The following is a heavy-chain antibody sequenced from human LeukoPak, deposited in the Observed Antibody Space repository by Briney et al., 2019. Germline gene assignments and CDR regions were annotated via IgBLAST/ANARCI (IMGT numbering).Heavy chain of an antibody. CDR1: GFTFSNYA. CDR3: ATRTLYCSTSGCYLDY. CDR2: ISGSGAGT. J-gene: IGHJ4*02. Sequence: GGSLRLSCAASGFTFSNYAMSWVRQAPGKGLEWVSSISGSGAGTYYADSVKGRFTISRDNSKNTLYLQMSSLRAADTAVYYCATRTLYCSTSGCYLDYWGRGTLVTVSS. V-gene: IGHV3-23*01. D-gene: IGHD2-2*01.